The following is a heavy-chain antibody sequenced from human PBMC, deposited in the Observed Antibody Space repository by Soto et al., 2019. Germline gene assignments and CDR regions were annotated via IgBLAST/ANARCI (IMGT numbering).Heavy chain of an antibody. J-gene: IGHJ5*02. CDR1: GLTFSGLGMKFSSYG. V-gene: IGHV3-64D*08. Sequence: PGGSLRLSCVESGLTFSGLGMKFSSYGMEWVRQAPGKGLEWVAAIGSNGGRKYYADSVKGRFTISRDNSKNTLYLQMSSLRAEDTAVYYCVKSLWGVGATSFDPWGQGTLVTVSS. CDR3: VKSLWGVGATSFDP. D-gene: IGHD1-26*01. CDR2: IGSNGGRK.